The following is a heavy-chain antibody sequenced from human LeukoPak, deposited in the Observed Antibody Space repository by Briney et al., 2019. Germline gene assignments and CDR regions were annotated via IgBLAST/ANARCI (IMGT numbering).Heavy chain of an antibody. CDR2: IYPGDSDT. D-gene: IGHD3-22*01. J-gene: IGHJ2*01. V-gene: IGHV5-51*01. CDR3: ASRFTYYYDGSDYPGWYFDL. CDR1: GYSFTSYW. Sequence: GESLKISCKGSGYSFTSYWIGWVRQMPGKGLEWMGIIYPGDSDTRYSPSFQGQVTISADKSISTAYLQWSSLKASDTAMYYCASRFTYYYDGSDYPGWYFDLWGRGTLVTVSS.